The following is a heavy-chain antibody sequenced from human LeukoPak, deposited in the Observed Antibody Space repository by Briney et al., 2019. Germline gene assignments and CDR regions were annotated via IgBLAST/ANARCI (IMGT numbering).Heavy chain of an antibody. CDR2: MNPNSGNT. Sequence: ASVKASSKASGYTFTSCDINWVRQATGQGLEWMGWMNPNSGNTGYAQKFQGRVTMTRNTSISTAYMELSSLRSEDTAVYYCARAYYYGWGSYYSWFDPWGQGTLATVSS. J-gene: IGHJ5*02. CDR3: ARAYYYGWGSYYSWFDP. D-gene: IGHD3-10*01. V-gene: IGHV1-8*01. CDR1: GYTFTSCD.